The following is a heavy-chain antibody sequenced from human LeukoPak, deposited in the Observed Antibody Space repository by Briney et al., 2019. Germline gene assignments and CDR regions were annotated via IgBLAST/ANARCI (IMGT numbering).Heavy chain of an antibody. CDR2: IYYSGST. Sequence: KTSETLSLTCTVSGGSISSSSYYWGWIRQPPGKGLEWIGSIYYSGSTYYNPSLESRVTISVDTSKNQFSLKLSSVTAADTAVYYCARQDTVLSSGYDVSVFDYWGQGTLVTVSS. J-gene: IGHJ4*02. D-gene: IGHD2/OR15-2a*01. CDR1: GGSISSSSYY. CDR3: ARQDTVLSSGYDVSVFDY. V-gene: IGHV4-39*01.